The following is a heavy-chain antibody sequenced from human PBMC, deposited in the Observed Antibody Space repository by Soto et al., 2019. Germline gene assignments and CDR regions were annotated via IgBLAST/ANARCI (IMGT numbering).Heavy chain of an antibody. J-gene: IGHJ4*02. D-gene: IGHD6-13*01. CDR2: ISGDGNTT. CDR1: GFSFSTYW. Sequence: DVQLVESGGGLAQPGGSLRLSCTASGFSFSTYWMHWVRQVPGKGPVWVSRISGDGNTTTYADSVKGRFTISSDNANNILYLEMNTLRAEDTAVYHCTRGPRVDSAGTGAHWGQGTLVTVSS. CDR3: TRGPRVDSAGTGAH. V-gene: IGHV3-74*03.